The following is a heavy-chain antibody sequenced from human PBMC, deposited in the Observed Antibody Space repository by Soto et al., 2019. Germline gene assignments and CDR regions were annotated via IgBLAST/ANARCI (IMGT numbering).Heavy chain of an antibody. J-gene: IGHJ6*02. CDR1: GLTFGDFR. Sequence: LRLSCAASGLTFGDFRMNWVRQAPGKGLEWVSNIKKDGSEKYYVDSVKGRFTISRDNAKNSLYLQMNSLRAEDTAVYYCARYGYYYGMDVWGQGTTVTVSS. CDR3: ARYGYYYGMDV. V-gene: IGHV3-7*03. CDR2: IKKDGSEK. D-gene: IGHD3-10*01.